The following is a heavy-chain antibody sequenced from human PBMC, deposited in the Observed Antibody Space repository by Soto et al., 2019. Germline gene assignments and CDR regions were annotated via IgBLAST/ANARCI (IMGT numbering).Heavy chain of an antibody. CDR2: ISYTGST. Sequence: SETLSLICTVSGGSISSSRYRWGWVRQPPGKGLEWIGTISYTGSTHYNPSLKSRVTISVDTSKSQFSLRLNYVTAADTAVYYCATVDGLGVVTPFMDYWGQGTLVTVSS. D-gene: IGHD3-3*01. J-gene: IGHJ4*02. V-gene: IGHV4-39*01. CDR3: ATVDGLGVVTPFMDY. CDR1: GGSISSSRYR.